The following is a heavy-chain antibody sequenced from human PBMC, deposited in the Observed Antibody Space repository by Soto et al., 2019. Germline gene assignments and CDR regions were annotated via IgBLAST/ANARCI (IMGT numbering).Heavy chain of an antibody. CDR3: ARDRSSGLAGMDV. CDR2: ISYDGSNK. D-gene: IGHD6-19*01. Sequence: QLQLVESAGGVVQPGRSLRLSCAASEFTGSSYAMHGVRQAPAKGLDWVAVISYDGSNKYYADSVKGRFTISRDNSKNTLYLQMNSLRAEDTAVYYCARDRSSGLAGMDVWGQGTTVTVSS. J-gene: IGHJ6*02. V-gene: IGHV3-30-3*01. CDR1: EFTGSSYA.